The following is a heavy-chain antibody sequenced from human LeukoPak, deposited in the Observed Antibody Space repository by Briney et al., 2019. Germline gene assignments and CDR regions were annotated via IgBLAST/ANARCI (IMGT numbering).Heavy chain of an antibody. CDR3: ARETYYYDSSGYSNDAFDI. CDR2: INHSGST. CDR1: GFTVSSNY. V-gene: IGHV4-34*01. D-gene: IGHD3-22*01. Sequence: GSLRLSCAASGFTVSSNYMSWIRQPPGKGLEWIGEINHSGSTNYNPSLKSRVTISVDTSKNQFSLKLSSVTAADTAVYYCARETYYYDSSGYSNDAFDIWGQGTMVTVSS. J-gene: IGHJ3*02.